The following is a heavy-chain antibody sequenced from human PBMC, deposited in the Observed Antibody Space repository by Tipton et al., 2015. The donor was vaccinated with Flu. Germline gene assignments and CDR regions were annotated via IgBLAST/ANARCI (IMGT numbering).Heavy chain of an antibody. CDR2: IYTSGST. D-gene: IGHD3-10*01. CDR1: GGSLSSYY. CDR3: ARGSGSGTFVIFDF. Sequence: TLSLTCTVSGGSLSSYYWSWIRQPAGKGLEWIGRIYTSGSTNYNPSLKSRLTMSVDASKKQFSLKLSPVTAADTAVYYCARGSGSGTFVIFDFWGQGTLVTVSP. J-gene: IGHJ4*02. V-gene: IGHV4-4*07.